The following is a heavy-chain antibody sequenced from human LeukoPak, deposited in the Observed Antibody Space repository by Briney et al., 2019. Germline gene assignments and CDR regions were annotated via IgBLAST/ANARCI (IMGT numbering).Heavy chain of an antibody. J-gene: IGHJ6*03. CDR2: ISSSSSYI. V-gene: IGHV3-21*01. D-gene: IGHD3-10*01. CDR3: ARDPQYYYGSGSWYYYMDV. CDR1: GFTFSSYS. Sequence: PGGSLRLSCAASGFTFSSYSMNWVRQAPGKGLEWVSSISSSSSYIYYADSVKGRFTISRDNAKNSLYLQMNSLRAEDTAVYYCARDPQYYYGSGSWYYYMDVWGKGTTVTVSS.